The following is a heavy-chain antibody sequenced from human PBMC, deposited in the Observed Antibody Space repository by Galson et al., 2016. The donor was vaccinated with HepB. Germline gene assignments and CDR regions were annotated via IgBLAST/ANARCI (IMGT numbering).Heavy chain of an antibody. D-gene: IGHD3-3*01. Sequence: SLRLSCAASGLSVSSNYMSWVRQAPGKGLEWVSVLYSGGRAFYADSVKGRFTISRDNAKNSLYLQMNSLRAEDTAVYYCASPRYDFWRRGMDVWGQGTTVTVSS. V-gene: IGHV3-53*01. CDR3: ASPRYDFWRRGMDV. CDR2: LYSGGRA. J-gene: IGHJ6*02. CDR1: GLSVSSNY.